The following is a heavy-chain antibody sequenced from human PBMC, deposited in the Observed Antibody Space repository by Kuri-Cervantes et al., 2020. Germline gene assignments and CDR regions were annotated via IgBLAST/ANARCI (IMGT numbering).Heavy chain of an antibody. Sequence: GESLKISCAASGFTFSDYYMSWIRQAPGKGLEWVSYISSSGSTIYYADSVKGRFTISRDNAKNSLYLQMNSLRAEDTAVYYCAKDLGYSSSRTFDYWGQGTLVTVSS. CDR3: AKDLGYSSSRTFDY. D-gene: IGHD6-13*01. CDR1: GFTFSDYY. CDR2: ISSSGSTI. V-gene: IGHV3-11*04. J-gene: IGHJ4*02.